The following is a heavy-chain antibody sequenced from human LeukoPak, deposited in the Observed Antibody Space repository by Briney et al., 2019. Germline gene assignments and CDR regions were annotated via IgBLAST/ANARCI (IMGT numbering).Heavy chain of an antibody. V-gene: IGHV3-48*01. CDR2: ISSSSSTI. J-gene: IGHJ4*02. D-gene: IGHD1-26*01. CDR3: ASGLGALDY. CDR1: GFTFSSYG. Sequence: PGGSLRLSCAASGFTFSSYGMNWVRQAPGKGLEWVSYISSSSSTIYYADSVKGRFTISRDNAKNSLYLQMNSLRAEGTAVYYCASGLGALDYWGQGTLVTVSS.